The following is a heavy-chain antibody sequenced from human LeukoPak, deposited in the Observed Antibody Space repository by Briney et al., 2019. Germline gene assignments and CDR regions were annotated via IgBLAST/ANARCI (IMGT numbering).Heavy chain of an antibody. CDR2: INPNSGGT. V-gene: IGHV1-2*02. J-gene: IGHJ4*02. D-gene: IGHD3-22*01. Sequence: ASVKVSCKASGGTFSSYAISWVRQAPGQGLEWMGWINPNSGGTNYAQKFQGRVTMTRDTSISTAYMELSRLRSDDTAVYYCARVRYYYDSSGYSLFDYWGQGTLVTVSS. CDR3: ARVRYYYDSSGYSLFDY. CDR1: GGTFSSYA.